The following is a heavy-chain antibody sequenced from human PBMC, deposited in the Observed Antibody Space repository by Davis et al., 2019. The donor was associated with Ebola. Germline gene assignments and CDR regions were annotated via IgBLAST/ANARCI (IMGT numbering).Heavy chain of an antibody. D-gene: IGHD1-26*01. CDR2: INPNSGGT. J-gene: IGHJ4*02. CDR3: AREYHGRQSFDY. Sequence: ASVKVSCKASGYTFTGYYMHWVRQAPGQGLEWMGWINPNSGGTNYAQKFQGRIAVTGDTSISTGYMELSSLQSDDTAVYYCAREYHGRQSFDYWGQGTLVTVSS. V-gene: IGHV1-2*02. CDR1: GYTFTGYY.